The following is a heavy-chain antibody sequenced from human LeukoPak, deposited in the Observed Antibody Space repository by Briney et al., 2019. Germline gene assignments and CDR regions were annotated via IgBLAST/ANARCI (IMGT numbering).Heavy chain of an antibody. CDR1: GGSISSSSYY. J-gene: IGHJ5*02. V-gene: IGHV4-39*07. D-gene: IGHD3-9*01. CDR2: IYYNGST. Sequence: SETLSLTCTVSGGSISSSSYYWGWIRQPPGKGLEWIGSIYYNGSTYYNPSLKSRVTISVDTSKNQFSLKLSSVTAADTAVYYCARMMGQYYDILTGYPDWFDPWGQGTLVTVSS. CDR3: ARMMGQYYDILTGYPDWFDP.